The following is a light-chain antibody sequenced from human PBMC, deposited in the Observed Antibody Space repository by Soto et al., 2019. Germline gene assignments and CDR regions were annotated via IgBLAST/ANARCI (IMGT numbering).Light chain of an antibody. Sequence: QSALTQPASVSGSPGQSITISCTGTSRDVGAYDFVSWYQQHPDKAPKLMIYEVSNRPSGVSNRFSGSKSVNTATLTISGLQAEAEADYYCSSYTSSSTRVFGTGTKVTVL. V-gene: IGLV2-14*03. CDR2: EVS. CDR1: SRDVGAYDF. CDR3: SSYTSSSTRV. J-gene: IGLJ1*01.